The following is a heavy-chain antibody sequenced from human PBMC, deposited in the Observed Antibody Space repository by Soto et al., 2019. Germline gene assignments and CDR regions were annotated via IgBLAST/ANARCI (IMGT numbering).Heavy chain of an antibody. Sequence: EVQLVESGGGLVQPGGSLRLSCAASGFTVSTYYMNWVRQAPGGGLEWVSVVYSGGTTYYADSVRGRFTISRDNSKSTLFLQMNTLRAADTAVYYCARGRAASRDFDSWGQGTLVTVSS. D-gene: IGHD6-25*01. V-gene: IGHV3-66*01. J-gene: IGHJ4*02. CDR3: ARGRAASRDFDS. CDR2: VYSGGTT. CDR1: GFTVSTYY.